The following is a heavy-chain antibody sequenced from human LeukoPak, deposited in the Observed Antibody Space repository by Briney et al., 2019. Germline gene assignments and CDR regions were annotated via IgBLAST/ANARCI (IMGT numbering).Heavy chain of an antibody. CDR2: IYSGGST. V-gene: IGHV3-53*05. J-gene: IGHJ1*01. CDR3: ARAYGDNGGYFQQ. D-gene: IGHD4-17*01. CDR1: GFTVSSNY. Sequence: GGSLRLSCAASGFTVSSNYMSWVRQAPGKGLEWVSVIYSGGSTYYPDSVTGRFTISRDNSKNTLFLQMESLRRDDSAVYFCARAYGDNGGYFQQWGQGTLVTVSS.